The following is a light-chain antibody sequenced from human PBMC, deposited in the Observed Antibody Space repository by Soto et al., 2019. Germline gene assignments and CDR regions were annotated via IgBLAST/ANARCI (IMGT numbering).Light chain of an antibody. CDR3: SSYTSDITLV. Sequence: QSVLTQPASVYGSPGRSITISCTGTTSAESVSWYQQHPGKAPKLIIYDVSNRPSGVSDRFSGSRSGNTASLTISGLQAEDEADYYCSSYTSDITLVFGGGTKLTVL. V-gene: IGLV2-14*03. CDR1: TSAES. CDR2: DVS. J-gene: IGLJ2*01.